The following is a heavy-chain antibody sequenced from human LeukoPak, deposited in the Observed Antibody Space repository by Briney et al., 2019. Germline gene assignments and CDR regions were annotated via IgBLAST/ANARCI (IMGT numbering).Heavy chain of an antibody. V-gene: IGHV3-23*01. D-gene: IGHD5-12*01. J-gene: IGHJ4*02. Sequence: GGSLRLSCAASGFTFSSYAMSWVRQAPGKGLEWVSAISGSGGSTYYADPVKGRFTISRDNSKNTLYLQMNSLRAEDTAVYYCAKDKARGGYDWDCCAYWGQGTLVTVSS. CDR1: GFTFSSYA. CDR3: AKDKARGGYDWDCCAY. CDR2: ISGSGGST.